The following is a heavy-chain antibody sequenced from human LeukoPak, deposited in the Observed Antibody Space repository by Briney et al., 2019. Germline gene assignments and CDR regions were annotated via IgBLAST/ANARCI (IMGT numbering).Heavy chain of an antibody. CDR1: GFTFGDYA. D-gene: IGHD6-19*01. V-gene: IGHV3-49*03. CDR2: IRSKTYGGSA. CDR3: SRDRQQWFLKGTFDY. Sequence: GGSLRLSCTGSGFTFGDYAMSWFRQAPGKGLEWVGFIRSKTYGGSAEYAASVKGRFTISRDDSKSIAYLEMNSLKTEDTAIYYRSRDRQQWFLKGTFDYWGQGTLVTVSS. J-gene: IGHJ4*02.